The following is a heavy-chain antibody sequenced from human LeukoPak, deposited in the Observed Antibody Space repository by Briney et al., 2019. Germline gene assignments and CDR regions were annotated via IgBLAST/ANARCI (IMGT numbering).Heavy chain of an antibody. CDR1: GFTFSSYW. J-gene: IGHJ6*03. CDR3: ARGGLVLRFLEWFNYYMDV. Sequence: PGGSLRLSCAASGFTFSSYWMHWVRQAPGKGLVWVSRINTDGSSTSYADSVKGRFTISRDNAKNTLYLQMNSLRAEDTAVYYCARGGLVLRFLEWFNYYMDVWGKGTTVTVSS. D-gene: IGHD3-3*01. CDR2: INTDGSST. V-gene: IGHV3-74*01.